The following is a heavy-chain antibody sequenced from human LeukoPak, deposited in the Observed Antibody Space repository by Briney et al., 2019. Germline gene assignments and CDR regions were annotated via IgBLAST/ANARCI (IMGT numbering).Heavy chain of an antibody. CDR1: GFTFSSYA. J-gene: IGHJ4*02. CDR2: ISGSGGST. CDR3: AKYRGFGDSYDS. V-gene: IGHV3-23*01. Sequence: GGSLRLSCAASGFTFSSYAMSWVRQALGKGLEWVSVISGSGGSTYYADSVKGRSTISRDTSKNTLYLQMNSLRAEDTAVYYCAKYRGFGDSYDSWGQGTLVTVSS. D-gene: IGHD3-10*01.